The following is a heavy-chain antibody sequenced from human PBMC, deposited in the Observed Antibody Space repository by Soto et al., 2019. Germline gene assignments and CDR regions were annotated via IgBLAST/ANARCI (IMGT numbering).Heavy chain of an antibody. CDR3: ARVTETTGDSPATRYYCFDY. CDR1: GGSISSGGYY. CDR2: IYYSGST. D-gene: IGHD1-7*01. V-gene: IGHV4-31*03. J-gene: IGHJ4*02. Sequence: SETLSLTCTVSGGSISSGGYYWSWIRQHPGKGLEWIGYIYYSGSTYYNPSLKSRVTISVDTAKNQFSLKLSSVTAADTAVYYCARVTETTGDSPATRYYCFDYWGQGTLVTVSS.